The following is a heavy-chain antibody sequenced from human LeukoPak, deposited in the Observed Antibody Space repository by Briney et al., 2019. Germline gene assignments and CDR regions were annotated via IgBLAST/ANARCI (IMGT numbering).Heavy chain of an antibody. V-gene: IGHV1-18*01. J-gene: IGHJ6*02. CDR2: ISAYNGNT. CDR3: AREGYCSSTSCYVYYYYGMDV. CDR1: GYTFTSYG. Sequence: GASVKVSCKASGYTFTSYGISWVRQAPGQGLEWMGWISAYNGNTNYAQKLQGRATMTTDTSTSTAYMELRSLRSDDTAVYYCAREGYCSSTSCYVYYYYGMDVWGQGTTVTVSS. D-gene: IGHD2-2*01.